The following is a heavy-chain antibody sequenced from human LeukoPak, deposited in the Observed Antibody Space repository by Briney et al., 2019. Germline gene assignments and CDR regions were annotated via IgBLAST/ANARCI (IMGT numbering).Heavy chain of an antibody. D-gene: IGHD1-20*01. Sequence: PGGSLRLSYAASGFTFSRYAMHWVRQAPGKGLESVSAISSNGGSTYYANSVKGRFTISRDNSKNTLYHQMGSLRAEDLAVYYCARDFGLTGKVDYWGQGTLVTVSS. CDR3: ARDFGLTGKVDY. CDR2: ISSNGGST. V-gene: IGHV3-64*01. CDR1: GFTFSRYA. J-gene: IGHJ4*02.